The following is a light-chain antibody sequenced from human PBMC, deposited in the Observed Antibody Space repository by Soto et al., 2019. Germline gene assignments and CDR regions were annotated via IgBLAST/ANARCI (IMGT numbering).Light chain of an antibody. CDR3: QQYNSWPPIT. CDR1: QSVTNS. J-gene: IGKJ5*01. V-gene: IGKV3-15*01. CDR2: DAS. Sequence: IVMTQSPATLSVSPGERATLSCRASQSVTNSFLAWYQQKPGQAPRLLIYDASTRATGIPDRFSGGGSGTEFTLTISSLQSEDFVVYYCQQYNSWPPITFGQGTRLEIK.